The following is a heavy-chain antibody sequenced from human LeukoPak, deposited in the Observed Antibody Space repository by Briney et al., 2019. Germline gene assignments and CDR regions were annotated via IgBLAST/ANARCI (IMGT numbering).Heavy chain of an antibody. D-gene: IGHD2-8*02. V-gene: IGHV4-59*11. CDR3: ARDTGHWSNYYYLDV. Sequence: PSETLSLTCNVSGDSIVGHYWTWVRQSPGKGLEWIGKIYYNGDTSDNPSLRSRVTISLDSSKNQVSLKLSSVTTADTAVYYCARDTGHWSNYYYLDVWGEGTTVTVSS. CDR2: IYYNGDT. CDR1: GDSIVGHY. J-gene: IGHJ6*03.